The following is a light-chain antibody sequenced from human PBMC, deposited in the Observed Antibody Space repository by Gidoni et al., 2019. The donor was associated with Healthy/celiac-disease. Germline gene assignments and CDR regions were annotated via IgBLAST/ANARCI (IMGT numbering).Light chain of an antibody. V-gene: IGLV2-14*01. CDR3: SSYTSSSTLV. J-gene: IGLJ2*01. CDR2: EVS. Sequence: QSALTQPASVSGSPGQSITIACTGTSSEVGGYNYVSWYQQHPGKAPKLVIYEVSNRPSGVSNLFSGSKSGNTASLTISGLQAEDEADYYCSSYTSSSTLVFGGGTKLTVL. CDR1: SSEVGGYNY.